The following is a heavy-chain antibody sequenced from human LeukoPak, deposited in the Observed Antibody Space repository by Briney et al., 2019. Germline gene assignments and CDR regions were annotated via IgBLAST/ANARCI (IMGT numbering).Heavy chain of an antibody. CDR1: GFTVSSKY. V-gene: IGHV3-66*01. D-gene: IGHD4-17*01. Sequence: PGGSLRLSCAASGFTVSSKYMNWVRQAPGKGLERVSVIYSGGNTYYADSVRGRFTISRDNSKNTLYLQMNSLRAEDTAVYYCARVNSDYGDYVSSPRPYWYFDLWGRGTLVTVSS. CDR3: ARVNSDYGDYVSSPRPYWYFDL. J-gene: IGHJ2*01. CDR2: IYSGGNT.